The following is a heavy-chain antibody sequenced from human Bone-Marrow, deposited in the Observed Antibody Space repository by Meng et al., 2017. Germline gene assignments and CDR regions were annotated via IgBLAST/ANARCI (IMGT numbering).Heavy chain of an antibody. CDR3: ARNDFWSGYYSGDV. Sequence: SETLSLTCTVSDCSVSSGSYYWSWIRQPPGKGLEWIGEINHSGSTNYNPSLKSRVTLSVDTSKNQFSLKLSSVTAADTAVYYCARNDFWSGYYSGDVWGQGTTVTV. CDR2: INHSGST. V-gene: IGHV4-61*01. D-gene: IGHD3-3*01. J-gene: IGHJ6*02. CDR1: DCSVSSGSYY.